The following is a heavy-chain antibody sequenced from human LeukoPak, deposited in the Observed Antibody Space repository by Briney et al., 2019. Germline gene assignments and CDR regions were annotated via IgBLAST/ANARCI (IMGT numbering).Heavy chain of an antibody. CDR2: ISSSSSYI. V-gene: IGHV3-21*01. CDR1: GFTFSSYS. Sequence: GGSLGLSCAASGFTFSSYSMNWVRQAPGKGLEWVSSISSSSSYIYYADSVKGRFTISRDNAKNSLYLQMNSLRAEDTAVYYCARETAAAGTAYYYYGMDVWGQGTTVTVSS. D-gene: IGHD6-13*01. CDR3: ARETAAAGTAYYYYGMDV. J-gene: IGHJ6*02.